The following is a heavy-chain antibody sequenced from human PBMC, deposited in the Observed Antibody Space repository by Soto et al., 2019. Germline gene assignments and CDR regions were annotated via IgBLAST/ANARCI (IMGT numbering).Heavy chain of an antibody. CDR2: MSHDGRNK. CDR3: ARDPNIVLVPAALRSYYYYYGMDV. D-gene: IGHD2-2*01. J-gene: IGHJ6*02. Sequence: PGGSLRLSCAASGFTFSNFPIHWVRQAPGKGLEWVAVMSHDGRNKDYADSAKGRFTISRDNSKSTLYLQMNSLRAEDTAVYYCARDPNIVLVPAALRSYYYYYGMDVWGQGTTVTVSS. V-gene: IGHV3-30-3*01. CDR1: GFTFSNFP.